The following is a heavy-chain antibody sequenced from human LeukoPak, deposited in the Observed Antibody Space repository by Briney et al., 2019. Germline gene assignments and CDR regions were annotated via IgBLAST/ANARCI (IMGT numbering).Heavy chain of an antibody. CDR2: IIPIFGTA. D-gene: IGHD3-3*01. J-gene: IGHJ4*02. V-gene: IGHV1-69*01. Sequence: SVKVSCKASGGTFSSYAISWVRQAPGQGLEWMGGIIPIFGTANYAQKFQGRVTITADEYTSTAYMELSTLRSEDTAVYYCATATIFGVVAYFDYWGQGTLVTVSS. CDR1: GGTFSSYA. CDR3: ATATIFGVVAYFDY.